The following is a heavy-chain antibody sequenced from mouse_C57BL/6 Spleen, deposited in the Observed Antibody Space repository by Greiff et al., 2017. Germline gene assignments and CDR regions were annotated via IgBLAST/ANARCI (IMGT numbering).Heavy chain of an antibody. CDR1: GFTFSDYG. J-gene: IGHJ4*01. V-gene: IGHV5-17*01. CDR3: ARDYGSSSAMDY. Sequence: EVQLVESGGGLVKPGGSLKLSCAASGFTFSDYGMHWVRQAPEKGLEWVAYISSGSSTIYYADTVKGRFTISRDNAKNALFLPMTSLRSEDTAMYYCARDYGSSSAMDYWGQGTSVTVSS. CDR2: ISSGSSTI. D-gene: IGHD1-1*01.